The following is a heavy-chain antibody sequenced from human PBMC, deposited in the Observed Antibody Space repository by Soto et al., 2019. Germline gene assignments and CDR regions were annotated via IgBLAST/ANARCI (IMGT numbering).Heavy chain of an antibody. J-gene: IGHJ6*02. D-gene: IGHD6-6*01. CDR1: GYTFTGYY. CDR2: INPNSGGT. Sequence: ASVKVSCKASGYTFTGYYMHWVRQAPGQGLEWMGWINPNSGGTNYAQKFQGWVTMTRDTSISTAYMELSRLRSDDTAVYYCARADIAARPPYYYYYGMDVWGQGTTVTVSS. CDR3: ARADIAARPPYYYYYGMDV. V-gene: IGHV1-2*04.